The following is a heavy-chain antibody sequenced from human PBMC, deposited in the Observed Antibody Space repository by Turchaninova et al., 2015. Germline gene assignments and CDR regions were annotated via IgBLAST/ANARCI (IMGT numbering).Heavy chain of an antibody. CDR3: AREKWGYHPDGPWNY. CDR2: TNGDNGNT. Sequence: QVQLVQSGVEEKKPGASVKVSCKASGYTFTSYGISWLRQAPGQGLEWMGWTNGDNGNTFYAQKPQDRVTMTTDTSTTTAYRELRSLRSDDTAVYYCAREKWGYHPDGPWNYWGQGTLVTVSS. V-gene: IGHV1-18*01. D-gene: IGHD1-26*01. CDR1: GYTFTSYG. J-gene: IGHJ4*02.